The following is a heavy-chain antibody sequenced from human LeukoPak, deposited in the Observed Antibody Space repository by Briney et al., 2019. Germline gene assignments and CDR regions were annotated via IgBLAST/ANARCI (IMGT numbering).Heavy chain of an antibody. CDR1: GYTFTGYY. J-gene: IGHJ4*02. V-gene: IGHV1-2*02. CDR2: INPNSGGT. CDR3: ARDFSSSWYGY. D-gene: IGHD6-13*01. Sequence: ASVKVSCKASGYTFTGYYMHWVRQAPGQGLEWMGWINPNSGGTSYAQKFQGRVTMTRDTSISTAYMELSRLRSDDTAVYYCARDFSSSWYGYWGQGTLVTVSS.